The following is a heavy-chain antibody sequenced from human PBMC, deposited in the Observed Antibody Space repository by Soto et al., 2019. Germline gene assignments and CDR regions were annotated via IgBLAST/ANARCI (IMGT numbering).Heavy chain of an antibody. J-gene: IGHJ4*02. V-gene: IGHV5-10-1*01. CDR2: IDPIDSYT. CDR1: GYIFTGYW. Sequence: GECLKSSGKGSGYIFTGYWINWVRQMPGKGLELMGRIDPIDSYTNYSPSFQGHVTISADQSISTAYLQWSSLKASDTAMYYCARQGDYGNLAVYFDFWGQGTLVTVSS. D-gene: IGHD4-17*01. CDR3: ARQGDYGNLAVYFDF.